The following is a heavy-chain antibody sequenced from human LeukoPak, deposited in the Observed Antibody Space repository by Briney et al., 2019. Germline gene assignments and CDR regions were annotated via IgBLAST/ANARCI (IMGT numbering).Heavy chain of an antibody. CDR2: ISWNSNSI. V-gene: IGHV3-9*01. CDR1: GFTFDDYA. J-gene: IGHJ4*02. CDR3: WSTMVRSDY. D-gene: IGHD3-10*01. Sequence: GGSLRLSCAASGFTFDDYAMHWVRQAPGKGLEWVSGISWNSNSIGYADSVKGRFTISRDNAKNSLYLQMNSLRAEDTAVYYCWSTMVRSDYWGQGTLVTVSS.